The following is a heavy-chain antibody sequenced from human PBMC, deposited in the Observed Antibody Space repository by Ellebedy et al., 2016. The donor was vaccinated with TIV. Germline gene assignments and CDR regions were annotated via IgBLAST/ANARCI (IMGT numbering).Heavy chain of an antibody. D-gene: IGHD6-19*01. J-gene: IGHJ3*02. CDR1: GFSVSFNY. Sequence: GGSLRLXXAVSGFSVSFNYMSWVRQAPGKGLEWVSSIYTGGSTYYPDSVKGRFTISRDNSKNTLYLQMNTLRAEDTAVYYCARAVAGDDAFDIWGQGTMVTVSS. CDR3: ARAVAGDDAFDI. V-gene: IGHV3-53*01. CDR2: IYTGGST.